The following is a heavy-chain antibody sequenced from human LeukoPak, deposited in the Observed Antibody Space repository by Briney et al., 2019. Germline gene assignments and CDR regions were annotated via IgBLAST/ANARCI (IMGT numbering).Heavy chain of an antibody. CDR2: MFHNGST. CDR3: GRETLGYCSGTTCSLGMDV. CDR1: GGSFSSGGFS. J-gene: IGHJ6*02. D-gene: IGHD2-2*01. Sequence: PSETLSLTCAVSGGSFSSGGFSWSWIRQPPGKGPEWIGYMFHNGSTHYSPSLQRRVTISVDRFKNQFSLRLRSVTAADTAVYYCGRETLGYCSGTTCSLGMDVWGQGTTVTVSS. V-gene: IGHV4-30-2*01.